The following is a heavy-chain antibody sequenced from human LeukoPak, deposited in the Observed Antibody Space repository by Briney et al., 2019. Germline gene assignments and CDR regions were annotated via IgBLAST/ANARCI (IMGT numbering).Heavy chain of an antibody. CDR1: GGTFSSYA. D-gene: IGHD3-10*01. Sequence: GASVKVSCKASGGTFSSYAISWVRQAPGQGLEWMGGIIPIFGTANYAQKFQGRVTITADKSTSTAYMELSSLRSEDTAVYYCANLYYYGSGTPMGYFDYWGQGTLVTVSS. CDR3: ANLYYYGSGTPMGYFDY. J-gene: IGHJ4*02. CDR2: IIPIFGTA. V-gene: IGHV1-69*06.